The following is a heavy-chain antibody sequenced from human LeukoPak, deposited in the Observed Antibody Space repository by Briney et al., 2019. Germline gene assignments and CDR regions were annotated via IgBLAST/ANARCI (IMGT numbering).Heavy chain of an antibody. CDR1: GYTFTGYC. J-gene: IGHJ6*04. CDR2: INPSGGGT. Sequence: ASLKVSCKASGYTFTGYCMHWVRQAPGQGLEWMGWINPSGGGTNYAQKFQGRVTMDRATSITTAYMEWSMLRSDDPAVYYCARDSGGLDVWGRGTTVTVSS. V-gene: IGHV1-2*02. CDR3: ARDSGGLDV.